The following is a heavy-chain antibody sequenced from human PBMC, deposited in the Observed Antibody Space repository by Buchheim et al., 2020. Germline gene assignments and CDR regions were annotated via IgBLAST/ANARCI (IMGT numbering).Heavy chain of an antibody. CDR2: IRSKAYGGTI. V-gene: IGHV3-49*04. D-gene: IGHD3-10*01. CDR3: ARGGGSSKYYFDY. J-gene: IGHJ4*02. Sequence: EVQLVESGGGLVQPGRSLRLSCTASGFRFGDYAVSWVRQAPGEGLECVGFIRSKAYGGTIEYVASVRGRFTISRDDSKRIAYLQMNSLKIEDTAMYFCARGGGSSKYYFDYWGQGTL. CDR1: GFRFGDYA.